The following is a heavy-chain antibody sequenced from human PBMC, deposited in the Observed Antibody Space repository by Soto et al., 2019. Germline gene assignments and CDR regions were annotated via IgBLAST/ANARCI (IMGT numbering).Heavy chain of an antibody. CDR2: IDWDDDK. CDR3: ARVDILTGAFDY. D-gene: IGHD3-9*01. CDR1: GFSLSTSGMC. J-gene: IGHJ4*02. V-gene: IGHV2-70*11. Sequence: ASGPTLVNPTQTLTLTCTFSGFSLSTSGMCVSWIRQPPGKALEWLARIDWDDDKYYSTSLKTRLTISKDTSKNQVVLTMTNMDPVDTATYYCARVDILTGAFDYWGQGTLVTVSS.